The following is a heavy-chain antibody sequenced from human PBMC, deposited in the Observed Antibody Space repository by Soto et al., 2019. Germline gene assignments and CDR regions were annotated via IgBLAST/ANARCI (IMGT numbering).Heavy chain of an antibody. D-gene: IGHD5-12*01. CDR3: ARAPQYSGYDWYYYYYMDV. V-gene: IGHV1-69*02. CDR2: IIPLLGIA. J-gene: IGHJ6*03. CDR1: GGTLTRST. Sequence: ASVKVSCKASGGTLTRSTTTWLRQAPAPGLEWMGRIIPLLGIATYAQEFQGRVTITADKSTSTAYMERSSLRSEDTAVYYCARAPQYSGYDWYYYYYMDVWGKGTTVTVSS.